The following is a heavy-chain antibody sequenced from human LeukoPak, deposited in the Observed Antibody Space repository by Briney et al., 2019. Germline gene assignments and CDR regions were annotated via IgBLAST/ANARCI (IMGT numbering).Heavy chain of an antibody. V-gene: IGHV4-61*02. J-gene: IGHJ3*02. Sequence: SETLSLTCTVSGDSITSGHYFWSWIRQPAGKGLEWIGRVSVSGSTNYNPSLNSRVTISIDTSKNHFSLKLISVTAADTALYYCTRDGRRGTNGDAFDIWGRGTMVTASS. D-gene: IGHD1-26*01. CDR3: TRDGRRGTNGDAFDI. CDR2: VSVSGST. CDR1: GDSITSGHYF.